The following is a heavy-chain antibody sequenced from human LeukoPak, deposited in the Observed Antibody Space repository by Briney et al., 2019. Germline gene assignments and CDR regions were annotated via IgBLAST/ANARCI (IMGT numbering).Heavy chain of an antibody. D-gene: IGHD2-21*02. CDR3: TTKMAYCGGDCYPGAFDI. Sequence: GGSLRLSCAASGFTFNNAWMSWVRQAPGKGLEWVGRIKSKTDGGTTDYAAPVKGRFTISRDDSKNTLCLQMNSLKTEDTAVYYCTTKMAYCGGDCYPGAFDIWGQGTMVTVSS. V-gene: IGHV3-15*07. CDR2: IKSKTDGGTT. CDR1: GFTFNNAW. J-gene: IGHJ3*02.